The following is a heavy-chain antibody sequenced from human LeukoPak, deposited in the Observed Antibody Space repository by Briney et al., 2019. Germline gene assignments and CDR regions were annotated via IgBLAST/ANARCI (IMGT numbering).Heavy chain of an antibody. CDR3: ATTRAGNSSGRDPGWPMDY. V-gene: IGHV3-23*01. D-gene: IGHD6-19*01. J-gene: IGHJ4*02. CDR1: GFTFGSYA. Sequence: GGSLRLSCAASGFTFGSYAIYWVRQAPGKGLEWVSGISGSGGITYFADSVKGRFTISRDNSKNTVYLQINSLRAEDTALYYCATTRAGNSSGRDPGWPMDYWGQGTLVTVSS. CDR2: ISGSGGIT.